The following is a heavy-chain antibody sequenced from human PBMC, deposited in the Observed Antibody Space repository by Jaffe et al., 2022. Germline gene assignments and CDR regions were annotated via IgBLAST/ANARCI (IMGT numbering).Heavy chain of an antibody. CDR1: GFTFSNAW. J-gene: IGHJ4*02. V-gene: IGHV3-15*01. D-gene: IGHD2-2*01. CDR3: TTDLLRCSSTSCYEED. Sequence: EVQLVESGGGLVKPGGSLRLSCAASGFTFSNAWMSWVRQAPGKGLEWVGRIKSKTDGGTTDYAAPVKGRFTISRDDSKNTLYLQMNSLKTEDTAVYYCTTDLLRCSSTSCYEEDWGQGTLVTVSS. CDR2: IKSKTDGGTT.